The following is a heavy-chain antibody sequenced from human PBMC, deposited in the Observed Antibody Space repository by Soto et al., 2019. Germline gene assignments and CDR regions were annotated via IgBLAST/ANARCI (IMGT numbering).Heavy chain of an antibody. CDR3: ASELRYFDWLHTRGLIDY. CDR1: GFTFSSYS. Sequence: GGSLRLSCAASGFTFSSYSMNWVRQAPGKGLEWVSYISSSSSTIYYADSVKGRFTISRDNAKNSLYLQMNSLRAEDTAVYYCASELRYFDWLHTRGLIDYWGQGTLVTVSS. D-gene: IGHD3-9*01. CDR2: ISSSSSTI. J-gene: IGHJ4*02. V-gene: IGHV3-48*01.